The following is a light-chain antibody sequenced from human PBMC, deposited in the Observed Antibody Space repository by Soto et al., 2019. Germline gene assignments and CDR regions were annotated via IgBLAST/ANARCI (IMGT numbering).Light chain of an antibody. V-gene: IGKV3-11*01. Sequence: DILLTQSPATLSLSPGERATLSCRASQSFSGYLAWYQQKPGQAPGLLIYDASNRSTCIPARFSGSGSGTYFTLTIISLEPEDFAVYCCQQRSNWPPVITFGQGTRLEMK. J-gene: IGKJ5*01. CDR2: DAS. CDR3: QQRSNWPPVIT. CDR1: QSFSGY.